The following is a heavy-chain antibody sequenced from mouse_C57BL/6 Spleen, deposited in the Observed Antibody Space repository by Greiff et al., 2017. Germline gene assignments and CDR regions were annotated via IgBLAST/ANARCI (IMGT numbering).Heavy chain of an antibody. Sequence: VQGVESGAELVKPGASVKISCKASGYAFSSYWMNWVKQRPGKGLEWIGQIYPGDGDTNYNGKFKGKATLTADKSSSTAYMQLSSLTSEDSAVYFCARYYYGSQYYFDYWGQGTTLTVSS. CDR2: IYPGDGDT. CDR1: GYAFSSYW. J-gene: IGHJ2*01. V-gene: IGHV1-80*01. D-gene: IGHD1-1*01. CDR3: ARYYYGSQYYFDY.